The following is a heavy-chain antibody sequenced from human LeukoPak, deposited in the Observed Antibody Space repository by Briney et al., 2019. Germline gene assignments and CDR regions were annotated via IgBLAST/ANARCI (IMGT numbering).Heavy chain of an antibody. D-gene: IGHD3-10*01. V-gene: IGHV3-53*01. CDR2: FYSGGSA. J-gene: IGHJ4*02. CDR3: ATPGGSGDYPYPTYFNY. CDR1: GFTVAANY. Sequence: GGSLRLSCAVPGFTVAANYMTWVRQAPGKGLEWVSVFYSGGSAYYADSVKGRFTISRDLSKNTLFLQMNSLRAEDTAVYYCATPGGSGDYPYPTYFNYWGQGTLITVSS.